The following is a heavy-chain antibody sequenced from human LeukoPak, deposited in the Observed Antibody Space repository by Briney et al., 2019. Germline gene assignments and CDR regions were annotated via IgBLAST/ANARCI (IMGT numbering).Heavy chain of an antibody. Sequence: SETLSLTCAVYGGSFSGYYWSWIRQPPGKGLEWIGSIYHSGSTYYNPSLKSRVTISVVTSKNQFSLKLSSVTAADTAMYYCARDDRYYGSGSYLVLFDYWGQGTLVIVSS. V-gene: IGHV4-34*01. D-gene: IGHD3-10*01. CDR1: GGSFSGYY. J-gene: IGHJ4*02. CDR2: IYHSGST. CDR3: ARDDRYYGSGSYLVLFDY.